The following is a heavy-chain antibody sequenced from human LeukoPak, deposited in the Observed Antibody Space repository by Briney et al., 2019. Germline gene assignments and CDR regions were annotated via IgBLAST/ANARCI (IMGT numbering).Heavy chain of an antibody. J-gene: IGHJ6*02. Sequence: GGSLRLSCAASGFTFSSHWMSWVRQAPGKGLEWVASINHNGNVNYYVDSVKGRFTISRDNAKNSLYLQMSNLRAEDTAVYFCARGGGLDVWGQGATVTVSS. D-gene: IGHD3-16*01. V-gene: IGHV3-7*03. CDR1: GFTFSSHW. CDR2: INHNGNVN. CDR3: ARGGGLDV.